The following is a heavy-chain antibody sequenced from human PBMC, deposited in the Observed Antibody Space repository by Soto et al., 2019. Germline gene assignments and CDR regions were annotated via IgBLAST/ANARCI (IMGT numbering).Heavy chain of an antibody. V-gene: IGHV3-53*01. CDR2: IYSEGTP. CDR1: GFTVGSNY. J-gene: IGHJ6*02. CDR3: ARSTYYDILTGSYYYYAMDV. D-gene: IGHD3-9*01. Sequence: GGSLRLSCAASGFTVGSNYMIWVRQAPGKGLEWVSVIYSEGTPYYADSVKGRFTISRENSNNTLYLHMNNLRAEDTAVYYCARSTYYDILTGSYYYYAMDVWGQGTTVTVSS.